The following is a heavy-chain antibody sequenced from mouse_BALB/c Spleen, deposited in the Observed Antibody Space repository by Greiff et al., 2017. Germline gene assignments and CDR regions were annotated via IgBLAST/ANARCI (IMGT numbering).Heavy chain of an antibody. Sequence: VQLKESGPGLVKPSQSLSLTCTVTGYSITSDYAWNWIRQFPGNKLEWIGYISYSGSTSYNSSLKSRISITPDTSKNQFFLQLNSVTTEDTATYYCARSNFDYWGQGTTLTVSS. CDR2: ISYSGST. CDR1: GYSITSDYA. V-gene: IGHV3-2*02. CDR3: ARSNFDY. J-gene: IGHJ2*01.